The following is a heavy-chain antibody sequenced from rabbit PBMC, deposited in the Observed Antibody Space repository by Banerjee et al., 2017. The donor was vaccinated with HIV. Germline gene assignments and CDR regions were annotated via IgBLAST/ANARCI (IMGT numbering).Heavy chain of an antibody. V-gene: IGHV1S40*01. J-gene: IGHJ6*01. Sequence: QSLEESGGGLVKPGASLTLTCTASGFSFSGSYYMCWVRQAPGKGLEWIACIDAEYNNITYYASWAKGRFTISRTSSTTVTLQTTSLTAADTATYFCASADDYGDYYGMDLWGQGTLVTVS. CDR1: GFSFSGSYY. CDR2: IDAEYNNIT. D-gene: IGHD2-1*01. CDR3: ASADDYGDYYGMDL.